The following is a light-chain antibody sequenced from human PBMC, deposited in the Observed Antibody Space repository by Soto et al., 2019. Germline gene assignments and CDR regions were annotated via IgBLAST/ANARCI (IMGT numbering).Light chain of an antibody. J-gene: IGKJ4*01. Sequence: EIVLTQSPATLSLSPGERVTLSCRASQSVSSYLAWYQQKLGQAPRLLIYDASNRATGIPARFSGSGSGTDFTLTISSLEPEDFAVYYCQHYSDWPLTFGGGTKVDIK. CDR3: QHYSDWPLT. V-gene: IGKV3-11*01. CDR1: QSVSSY. CDR2: DAS.